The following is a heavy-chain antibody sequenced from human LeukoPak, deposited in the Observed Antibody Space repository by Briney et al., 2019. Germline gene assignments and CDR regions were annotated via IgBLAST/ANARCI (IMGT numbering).Heavy chain of an antibody. CDR2: ISSSSSYI. Sequence: KGLEWVSSISSSSSYIYYADSVKGRFTISRDNAKNSLYLQMNSLRAEDTAVYYCARSLRVVPAAISDYWGQGTLVTVSS. J-gene: IGHJ4*02. CDR3: ARSLRVVPAAISDY. D-gene: IGHD2-2*02. V-gene: IGHV3-21*01.